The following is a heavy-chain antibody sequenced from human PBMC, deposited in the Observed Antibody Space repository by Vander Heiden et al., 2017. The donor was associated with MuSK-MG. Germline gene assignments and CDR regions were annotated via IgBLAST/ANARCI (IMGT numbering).Heavy chain of an antibody. CDR3: AKDPSRIVLVVYAYPDY. J-gene: IGHJ4*02. D-gene: IGHD2-8*02. V-gene: IGHV3-30*18. CDR2: ISYDGSNK. Sequence: QVQLVESGGGVVQPGRSLRLSCAASGFTFSSYGMHWVRQAPGKGLEWVAVISYDGSNKYYADSVKGRFTISRDNSKNTLYLQMNSLRAEDTAVYYCAKDPSRIVLVVYAYPDYWGQGTLVTVSS. CDR1: GFTFSSYG.